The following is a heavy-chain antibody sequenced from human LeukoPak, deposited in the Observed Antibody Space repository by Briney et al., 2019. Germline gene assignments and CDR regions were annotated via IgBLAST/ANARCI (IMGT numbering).Heavy chain of an antibody. J-gene: IGHJ5*02. CDR3: ARSFGPDAQLTWFDP. D-gene: IGHD3-16*01. CDR1: VYTFIAYY. Sequence: ASVKVSSKASVYTFIAYYMHWVRQAPGQGLEWMGWINPNSGGTNYAQTFQGRVTMTRDTSISTAYMELSRLRSDDTAVYYCARSFGPDAQLTWFDPWGQGTLVTVSS. V-gene: IGHV1-2*02. CDR2: INPNSGGT.